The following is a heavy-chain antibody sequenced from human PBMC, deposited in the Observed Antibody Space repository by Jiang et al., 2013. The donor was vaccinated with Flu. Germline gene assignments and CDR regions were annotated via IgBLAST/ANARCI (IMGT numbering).Heavy chain of an antibody. V-gene: IGHV7-4-1*02. CDR3: ARDLNYIHFDP. Sequence: EYNFKCCSINWLRQAPGQGLERMGWINVNTRRPTYAPGFAGRFVFSLDASVSTTYLQISNLKTEDTAVYYCARDLNYIHFDPWGQGTLVTVSS. J-gene: IGHJ5*02. CDR1: EYNFKCCS. CDR2: INVNTRRP. D-gene: IGHD3-10*01.